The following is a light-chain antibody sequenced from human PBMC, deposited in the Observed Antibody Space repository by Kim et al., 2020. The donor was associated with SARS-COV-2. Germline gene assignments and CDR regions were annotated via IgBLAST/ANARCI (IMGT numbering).Light chain of an antibody. V-gene: IGKV3-20*01. J-gene: IGKJ1*01. CDR3: KHHHLSRAWT. Sequence: EVVLTQSPGTLSLSPGERVTLSCRASQSVNSAYLAWYQHKPGQAPRLLIFGASSRATGIPDRFSGSGSGTDFTLTISRLEPEDFAVYYCKHHHLSRAWTYGKGTKVDIK. CDR1: QSVNSAY. CDR2: GAS.